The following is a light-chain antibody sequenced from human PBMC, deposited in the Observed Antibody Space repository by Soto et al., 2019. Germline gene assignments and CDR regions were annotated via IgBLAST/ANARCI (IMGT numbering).Light chain of an antibody. CDR3: CSSAPESTYV. V-gene: IGLV2-23*01. J-gene: IGLJ1*01. CDR2: KGT. CDR1: SSDVGAYNS. Sequence: QSALAQPASVSGSPGQSVTISCTGTSSDVGAYNSVSWYQQHPDKAPQLMIYKGTQRPSGVSNRFSGSTFGNAASLTISGLQAGDEADYFCCSSAPESTYVFGTGTKLTVL.